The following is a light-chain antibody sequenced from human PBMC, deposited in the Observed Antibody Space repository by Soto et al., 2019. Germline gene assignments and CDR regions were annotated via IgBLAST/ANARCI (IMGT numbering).Light chain of an antibody. CDR1: QSIGHF. CDR3: QHYKMYSPCT. V-gene: IGKV1-5*01. CDR2: DVS. J-gene: IGKJ1*01. Sequence: DIQVTQSPSSLSTSIGDKVTITCRASQSIGHFLNWYQQRPGKAPKLLIYDVSSLQSGVPSRFSGSGSGTEFKLTIRTLQPDDFATSYCQHYKMYSPCTFGQGTKVEIK.